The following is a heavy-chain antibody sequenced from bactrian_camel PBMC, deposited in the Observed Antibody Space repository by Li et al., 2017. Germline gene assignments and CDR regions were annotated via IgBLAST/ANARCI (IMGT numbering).Heavy chain of an antibody. V-gene: IGHV3S40*01. CDR3: IQSDAD. CDR1: GYTFSSYD. J-gene: IGHJ4*01. CDR2: IHSHGGST. Sequence: VQLVESGGDLVQPGGSLRLSCVASGYTFSSYDMTWVRQAPGKGLEWVSAIHSHGGSTYYTDAVKGRFTASRDDAKYMVYLQMNSLKPEDTALYYCIQSDADWGQGTQVTVS.